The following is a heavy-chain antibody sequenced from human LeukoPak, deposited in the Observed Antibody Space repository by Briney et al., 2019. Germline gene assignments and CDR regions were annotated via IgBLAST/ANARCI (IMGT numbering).Heavy chain of an antibody. D-gene: IGHD3-22*01. CDR3: ARGMGSGSYSAAYYFYY. Sequence: GAAVKVSCKASGYTFTSYDINWVRQATGQGLEWMGWMNPNSGNTGYAQKFQDRVTMTRNTSISTAYMELSSLRSEDTAVYYCARGMGSGSYSAAYYFYYWGQGTLVTVSS. CDR1: GYTFTSYD. CDR2: MNPNSGNT. J-gene: IGHJ4*02. V-gene: IGHV1-8*01.